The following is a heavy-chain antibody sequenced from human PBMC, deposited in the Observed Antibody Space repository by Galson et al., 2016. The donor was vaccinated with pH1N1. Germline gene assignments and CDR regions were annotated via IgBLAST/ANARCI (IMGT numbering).Heavy chain of an antibody. V-gene: IGHV3-9*01. J-gene: IGHJ2*01. CDR3: AKDHCSHGDTNCFYFDL. Sequence: SLRLSCAASGFTFDAFAMHWVRQVPGEGLEWVSVITWNSHVIDYADSVKGRFTISRDNARNSLYLQMNNLRPEDSAFYPCAKDHCSHGDTNCFYFDLWGRGTLVTVSS. CDR1: GFTFDAFA. CDR2: ITWNSHVI. D-gene: IGHD4-17*01.